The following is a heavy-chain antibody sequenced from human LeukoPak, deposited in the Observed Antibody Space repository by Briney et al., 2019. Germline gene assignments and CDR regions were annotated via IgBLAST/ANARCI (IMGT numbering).Heavy chain of an antibody. V-gene: IGHV1-2*02. CDR2: INPNSGGT. Sequence: ASVKVSCKASGYTFTDYYMHWVRQAPGQGLEWMGWINPNSGGTNFAQKFQGRVAMTRDTSISTAYMELGSLRSDDTAVYYCARPRWQLVPYFDSWGQGTLVTVSS. J-gene: IGHJ4*02. D-gene: IGHD6-6*01. CDR3: ARPRWQLVPYFDS. CDR1: GYTFTDYY.